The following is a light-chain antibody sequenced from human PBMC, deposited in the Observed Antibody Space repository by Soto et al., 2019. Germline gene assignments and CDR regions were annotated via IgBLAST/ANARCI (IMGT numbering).Light chain of an antibody. J-gene: IGLJ3*02. CDR2: STS. Sequence: QAVVTQEPSLTVSPGGTVTLTCASSTGAVTSGYYPNWFQQKPGQAPRALFYSTSKKHSWTPARFSGSLLGDKAALTLSGVQTEDEAEYYCLLYYGGAHLWVFGGGTKLTVL. CDR1: TGAVTSGYY. V-gene: IGLV7-43*01. CDR3: LLYYGGAHLWV.